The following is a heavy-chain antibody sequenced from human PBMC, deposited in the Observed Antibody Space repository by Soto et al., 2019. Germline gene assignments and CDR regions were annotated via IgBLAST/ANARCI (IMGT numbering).Heavy chain of an antibody. Sequence: QVQLVQSGAEVKKPGASVKVSCKASGYTFTSYAMHWVRQAPGQRLEWMGWINAGNGNTKYSQKFQGRVTITRDTSASTAYMELSSLRSEDTAVYYCAGGASMVRGVILDAFDIWGQGTMVTVSS. J-gene: IGHJ3*02. CDR2: INAGNGNT. V-gene: IGHV1-3*01. D-gene: IGHD3-10*01. CDR1: GYTFTSYA. CDR3: AGGASMVRGVILDAFDI.